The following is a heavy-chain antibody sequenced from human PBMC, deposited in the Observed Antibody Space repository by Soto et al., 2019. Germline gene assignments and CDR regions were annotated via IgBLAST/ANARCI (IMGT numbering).Heavy chain of an antibody. CDR3: ARFQTNYARDFDY. J-gene: IGHJ4*02. D-gene: IGHD2-2*01. V-gene: IGHV1-2*02. Sequence: ASVKVSCKASGYTFTGYYMHWVRRAPGQGLEWMGWINPNSGGTNYAQKFQGRVTMTRDTSISTAYMELSRLRSDDTAVYYCARFQTNYARDFDYWGQGTLVTVSS. CDR2: INPNSGGT. CDR1: GYTFTGYY.